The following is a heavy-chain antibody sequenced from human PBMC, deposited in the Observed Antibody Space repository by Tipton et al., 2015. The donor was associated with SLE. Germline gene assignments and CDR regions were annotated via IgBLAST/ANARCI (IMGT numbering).Heavy chain of an antibody. J-gene: IGHJ5*02. D-gene: IGHD5-12*01. CDR1: GFTFDGYA. V-gene: IGHV3-9*01. CDR3: AKDIGYAIGLNRSDP. CDR2: ISWNSGSI. Sequence: SLRLSCAASGFTFDGYAMHWVRQAPGKGLEWVSGISWNSGSICYADSVKGRFTISRDNAKNSLYLQMNSLRAEDTALYYCAKDIGYAIGLNRSDPGGQGTLVTVCS.